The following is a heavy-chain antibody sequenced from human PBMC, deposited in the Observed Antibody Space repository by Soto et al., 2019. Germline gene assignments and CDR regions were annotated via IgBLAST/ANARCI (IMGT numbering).Heavy chain of an antibody. Sequence: GGSLRLSCAASGFTFSTYSMNWVRQAPGKGLEWVSYISSSSSTIYYADSVKGRFTISRDNAKNSLYLQMNSLRDDDTAVYYCARGRYWNLNYYYYGMDVWGQGTTVTVSS. D-gene: IGHD1-7*01. CDR2: ISSSSSTI. V-gene: IGHV3-48*02. CDR3: ARGRYWNLNYYYYGMDV. CDR1: GFTFSTYS. J-gene: IGHJ6*02.